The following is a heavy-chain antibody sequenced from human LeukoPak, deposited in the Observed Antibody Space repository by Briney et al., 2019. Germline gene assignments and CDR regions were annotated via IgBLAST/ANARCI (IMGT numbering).Heavy chain of an antibody. V-gene: IGHV3-30*04. Sequence: GGSLRLSCAASGFTFSTFAMIWVRQPPGKGLEWVAVISYDGINKYYADSVKGRFTISKDNSKNTLYLQMNSLRAEDTAVYYCARGPTTYYDFWSGLFHWGQGTLVTVSS. D-gene: IGHD3-3*01. CDR2: ISYDGINK. CDR3: ARGPTTYYDFWSGLFH. J-gene: IGHJ4*02. CDR1: GFTFSTFA.